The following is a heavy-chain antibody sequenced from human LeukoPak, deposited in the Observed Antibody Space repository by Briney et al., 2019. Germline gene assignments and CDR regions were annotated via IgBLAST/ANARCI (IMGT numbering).Heavy chain of an antibody. CDR1: GFTFDDFA. V-gene: IGHV3-9*01. CDR2: INWNSDTR. D-gene: IGHD6-19*01. Sequence: PGRSLRLSCAASGFTFDDFAMHWVRQAPGKGLEGVSGINWNSDTRAYADSVKGRFTISRDNAKNFVYLQMSSLRAEDPAFYYCAKDVDESVAGNNWFDPWGQGTLVTVSS. CDR3: AKDVDESVAGNNWFDP. J-gene: IGHJ5*02.